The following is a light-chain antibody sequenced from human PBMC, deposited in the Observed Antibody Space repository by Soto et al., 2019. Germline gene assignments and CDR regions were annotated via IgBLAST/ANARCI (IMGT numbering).Light chain of an antibody. V-gene: IGKV3-20*01. J-gene: IGKJ5*01. CDR2: GAS. CDR3: QQYGGSPRIT. CDR1: QSLTTN. Sequence: EIVMTNSPATLSVSRWEIATLSCRASQSLTTNLAWYQQKPGQAPRLLIYGASNRATGIPDRFSGSGSGTDFTLIINRLEPEDVAIYYCQQYGGSPRITFGQGTRLEIK.